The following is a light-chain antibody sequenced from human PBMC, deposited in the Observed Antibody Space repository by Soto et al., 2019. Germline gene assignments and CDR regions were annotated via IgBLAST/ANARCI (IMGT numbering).Light chain of an antibody. CDR2: QDS. Sequence: SYELTQPPSVSVSPGQTASITCSGAKLGDKYACWYQQKPGQSPVLVIYQDSKRPSGIPERFSGSNSGNTATLTISGTQAMDEADYYCQAWDSSTAGVVFGGGTQLTVL. CDR3: QAWDSSTAGVV. J-gene: IGLJ2*01. CDR1: KLGDKY. V-gene: IGLV3-1*01.